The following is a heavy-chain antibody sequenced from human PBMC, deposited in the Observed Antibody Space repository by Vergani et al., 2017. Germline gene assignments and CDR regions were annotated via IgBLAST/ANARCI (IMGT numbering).Heavy chain of an antibody. Sequence: QVQLQESGPGLVKPSETLSLTCTVSGGSISSYYWGWIRQPPGKGLEWIGYIYYSGSTNYNPSLKSRVTITVDTSKNQSSRKLSSVAAADTAVYCCASEDSESYYPSWGQGTLVTVSS. J-gene: IGHJ5*02. CDR3: ASEDSESYYPS. CDR1: GGSISSYY. V-gene: IGHV4-59*01. D-gene: IGHD3-10*01. CDR2: IYYSGST.